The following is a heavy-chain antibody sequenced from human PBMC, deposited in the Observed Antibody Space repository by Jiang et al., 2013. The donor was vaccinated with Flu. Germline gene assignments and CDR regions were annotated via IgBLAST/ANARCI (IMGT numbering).Heavy chain of an antibody. J-gene: IGHJ5*02. Sequence: SLKISCQASGYSFVGHWIGWVRQMPGKGLQWMGSIFPGDSHTTYSPSFQGHVTISVDKSISTAYLQWSSLKASDTAMYYCARSDGALDPWGQGTLVTVSS. CDR3: ARSDGALDP. V-gene: IGHV5-10-1*01. CDR1: GYSFVGHW. CDR2: IFPGDSHT. D-gene: IGHD3-10*01.